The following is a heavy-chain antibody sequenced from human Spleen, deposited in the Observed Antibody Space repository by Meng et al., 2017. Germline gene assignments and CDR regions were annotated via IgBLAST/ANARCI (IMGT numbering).Heavy chain of an antibody. D-gene: IGHD3-16*02. Sequence: SETLSLTCTVSGGSISSSSYYWGWIRQPPGKGLEWIGSIYYSGSTYYNPSLRSRVTISVDTSKNQFSLKLSSVTAADTAVYYCARQYYVWGSYRHFYFDFWGQGTLVTVSS. CDR3: ARQYYVWGSYRHFYFDF. J-gene: IGHJ4*02. V-gene: IGHV4-39*07. CDR2: IYYSGST. CDR1: GGSISSSSYY.